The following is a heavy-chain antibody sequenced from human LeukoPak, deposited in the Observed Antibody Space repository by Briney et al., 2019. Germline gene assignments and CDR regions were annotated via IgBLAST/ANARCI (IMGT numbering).Heavy chain of an antibody. D-gene: IGHD2-21*02. Sequence: GASVKVSCKASGYTFTSYDMHWVRQAPGQGLEWMGIINPSGDSTNYAQKFQGRVTMTRDTSTSTVYMELSSLRSEDTAVYYCASVLYCGADCYSGRYFFDYWGQGTLVTVSS. V-gene: IGHV1-46*01. CDR1: GYTFTSYD. CDR2: INPSGDST. CDR3: ASVLYCGADCYSGRYFFDY. J-gene: IGHJ4*02.